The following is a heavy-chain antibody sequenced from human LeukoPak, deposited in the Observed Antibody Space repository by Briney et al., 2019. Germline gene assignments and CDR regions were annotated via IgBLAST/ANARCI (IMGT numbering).Heavy chain of an antibody. J-gene: IGHJ6*03. CDR1: GYTFTSYD. D-gene: IGHD3-10*01. CDR3: ARGAGTTALFYYYYYMDV. V-gene: IGHV1-8*01. CDR2: MNPNSGNT. Sequence: ASVKVSCKASGYTFTSYDINWVRQATGQGLEWMGWMNPNSGNTGYAQKFQGRATMTRNTSISTAYMELSSLRSEDTAVYYCARGAGTTALFYYYYYMDVWGKGTTVTISS.